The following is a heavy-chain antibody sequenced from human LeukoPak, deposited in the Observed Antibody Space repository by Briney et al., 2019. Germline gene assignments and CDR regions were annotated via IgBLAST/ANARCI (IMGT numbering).Heavy chain of an antibody. CDR1: GYTFSDYY. CDR3: ARARITAAGTSGYHFYYMAV. Sequence: ASVKVSCKASGYTFSDYYIHWVRQAPGQGLEWMGWVDGNSGVTNHAQKFQGSVTVTRDTSITTAYVELSSLRSDDTAVYYCARARITAAGTSGYHFYYMAVWGEGTTVIVSS. V-gene: IGHV1-2*02. J-gene: IGHJ6*03. D-gene: IGHD6-13*01. CDR2: VDGNSGVT.